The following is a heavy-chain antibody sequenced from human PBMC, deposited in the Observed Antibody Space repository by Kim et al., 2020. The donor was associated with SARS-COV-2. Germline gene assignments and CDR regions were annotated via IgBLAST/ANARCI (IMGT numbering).Heavy chain of an antibody. J-gene: IGHJ4*02. V-gene: IGHV4-39*01. CDR3: ARLLRQWGWGDY. CDR2: IYYSGST. Sequence: SETLSLTCTVSGGSISSSSYYWGWIRQPPGKGLEWIGSIYYSGSTYYNPFLKSRVTISVDTSKNQFSLKLSSVTAADTAVYYCARLLRQWGWGDYWGQGTLVTVSS. D-gene: IGHD6-19*01. CDR1: GGSISSSSYY.